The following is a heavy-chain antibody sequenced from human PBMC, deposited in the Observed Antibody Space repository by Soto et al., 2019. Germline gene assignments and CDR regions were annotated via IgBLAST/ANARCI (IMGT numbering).Heavy chain of an antibody. J-gene: IGHJ5*02. CDR1: GGSFSGYY. CDR2: INHSGST. Sequence: ASETLSLTCAVYGGSFSGYYCSWIRQPPGKGLEWIGEINHSGSTNYNPSLKSRVTISVDTSKNQFSLKLSSVTAADTAVYYCARGSPDNWFDPWGQGTLVTVSS. V-gene: IGHV4-34*01. CDR3: ARGSPDNWFDP.